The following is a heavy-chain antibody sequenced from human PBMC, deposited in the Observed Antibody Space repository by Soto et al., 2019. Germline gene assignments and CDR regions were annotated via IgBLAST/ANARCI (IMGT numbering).Heavy chain of an antibody. CDR3: AGHTAMVVFYFDY. CDR2: IIPIFGTA. V-gene: IGHV1-69*01. CDR1: GGTFSSYA. D-gene: IGHD5-18*01. J-gene: IGHJ4*02. Sequence: QVQLVQSGAEVKKPGSSVKVSCKASGGTFSSYAISWVRQAPGQGLEWMGGIIPIFGTANYAQKFQGRVTITADESTSTAYMVLSSLRSEDTPVYYCAGHTAMVVFYFDYWGQGTLVTVSS.